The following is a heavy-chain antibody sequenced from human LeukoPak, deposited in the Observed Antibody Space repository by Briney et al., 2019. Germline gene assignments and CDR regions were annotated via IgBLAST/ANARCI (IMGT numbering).Heavy chain of an antibody. D-gene: IGHD3-10*01. V-gene: IGHV3-21*01. Sequence: GGSLRLSCAASGFTFSSYSMNWVRQAPGKGLEWVSSISSSSSYIYYADSVKGRFTISSDNAKNSLYLQMNSLRAEDTAVYYCARDRRLYYYGSGIKTTWGQGTLVTVSS. CDR1: GFTFSSYS. CDR3: ARDRRLYYYGSGIKTT. CDR2: ISSSSSYI. J-gene: IGHJ4*02.